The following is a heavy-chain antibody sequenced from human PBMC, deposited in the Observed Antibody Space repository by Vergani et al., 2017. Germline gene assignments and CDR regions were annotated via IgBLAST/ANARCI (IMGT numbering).Heavy chain of an antibody. J-gene: IGHJ4*02. CDR1: GFTFSGYY. CDR2: VNPNSGGT. V-gene: IGHV1-2*02. Sequence: QVHLVQSGAEVKKPGASVKVSCKTSGFTFSGYYIHWVRQAPGQGLEWMGWVNPNSGGTNYAQKFQGRVTMTRDTSINTAYMELNRLKSDDTAMYYCARDTRGGEWSGGYWGQGTLVTVSS. CDR3: ARDTRGGEWSGGY. D-gene: IGHD3-16*01.